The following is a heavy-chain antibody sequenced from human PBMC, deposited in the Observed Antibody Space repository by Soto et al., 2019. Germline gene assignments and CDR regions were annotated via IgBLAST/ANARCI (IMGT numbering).Heavy chain of an antibody. J-gene: IGHJ6*02. CDR2: ISGSGGST. CDR3: AKGHRALIYYYGMDV. Sequence: GWSLRLSCAASGFTFSSYAMSLVRQAPGKGLEWVSAISGSGGSTYYADSVKGRFTISRDNSKNTLYLQMNSLRAEDTAVYYCAKGHRALIYYYGMDVWGQGTTVTVSS. V-gene: IGHV3-23*01. CDR1: GFTFSSYA.